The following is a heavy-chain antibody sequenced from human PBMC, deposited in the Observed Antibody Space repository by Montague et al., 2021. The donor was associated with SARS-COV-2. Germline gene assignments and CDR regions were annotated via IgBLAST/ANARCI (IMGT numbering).Heavy chain of an antibody. D-gene: IGHD5-12*01. V-gene: IGHV3-30-3*01. CDR1: GFTFSSYA. CDR3: ARGWGQYSAYGLGFDY. J-gene: IGHJ4*02. Sequence: SLRLSCAASGFTFSSYAMHWVRQAPGKGLEWVAVISYDGSNKYYADSVKGRFTISRDNSKNTLYLQMNSLRADDTAIYYCARGWGQYSAYGLGFDYWGPGTLLTVSS. CDR2: ISYDGSNK.